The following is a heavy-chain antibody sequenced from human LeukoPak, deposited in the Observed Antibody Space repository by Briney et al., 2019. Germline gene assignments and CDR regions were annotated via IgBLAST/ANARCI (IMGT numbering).Heavy chain of an antibody. D-gene: IGHD2-8*01. Sequence: GGSLRLSCAASGFTFSSYAMSWVRQAPGKGLEWVAVISYDGSNKYYVDSVKGRFTISRDNSKNTLYLQMNSLRAEDTAVYYCARVGTSSLRDWFDPWGQGTLVTVSS. CDR3: ARVGTSSLRDWFDP. V-gene: IGHV3-30*03. CDR2: ISYDGSNK. J-gene: IGHJ5*02. CDR1: GFTFSSYA.